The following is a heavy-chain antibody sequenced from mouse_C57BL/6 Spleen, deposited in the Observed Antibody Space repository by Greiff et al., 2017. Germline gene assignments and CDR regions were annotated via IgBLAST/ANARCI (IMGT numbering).Heavy chain of an antibody. CDR3: ARRGVSFAY. CDR2: IDPSDSYT. CDR1: GYTFTSYW. J-gene: IGHJ3*01. V-gene: IGHV1-50*01. Sequence: QVQLQQPGAELVKPGASVKLSCKASGYTFTSYWMQWVKQRPGQGLEWIGEIDPSDSYTNSNQKFKGKATLTVDTSSSTAYMQLSSLTSEDAAVYYCARRGVSFAYWGQGTLVTVSA. D-gene: IGHD6-2*01.